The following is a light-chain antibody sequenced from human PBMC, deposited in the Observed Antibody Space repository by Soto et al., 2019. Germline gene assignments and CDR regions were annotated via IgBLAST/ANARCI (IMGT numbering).Light chain of an antibody. CDR2: KAS. CDR3: QQYDSFPLT. Sequence: DIQMTQSPSTLSASVGDRVTITCRASQSISNWLAWYQQRPGRAPQLLIHKASTLGTGVPSRFSGSGSGTEFTLTISSLQPDDFASYFCQQYDSFPLTFGGGTKVEIK. CDR1: QSISNW. J-gene: IGKJ4*01. V-gene: IGKV1-5*03.